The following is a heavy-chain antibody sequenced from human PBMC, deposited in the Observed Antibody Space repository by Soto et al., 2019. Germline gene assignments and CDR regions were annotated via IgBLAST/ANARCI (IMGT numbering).Heavy chain of an antibody. Sequence: GESLKISCQGSGYTFTRFWIGWVRQMPGKGLEWMGIIYPGDSDTRYSLSFQGQVTISADKPISTAYLQWRSLKASDTAVYYCARPGYGGFDLWGQGTLVTVSS. V-gene: IGHV5-51*01. D-gene: IGHD4-17*01. CDR2: IYPGDSDT. J-gene: IGHJ4*02. CDR3: ARPGYGGFDL. CDR1: GYTFTRFW.